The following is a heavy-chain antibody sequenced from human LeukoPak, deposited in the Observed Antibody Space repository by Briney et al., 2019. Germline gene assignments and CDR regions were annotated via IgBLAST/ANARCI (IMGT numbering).Heavy chain of an antibody. CDR1: GGSISSGDYY. Sequence: SETLSLTCTVSGGSISSGDYYWSWIRQPAGKGLEWIGRLYTRGSINYNPSLKSRVTISVDTSKNQFSLKLSSVTAADTAVYYCVRGIVVVAQLGYYFYYMDVWGKGTTVTISS. CDR2: LYTRGSI. CDR3: VRGIVVVAQLGYYFYYMDV. V-gene: IGHV4-61*02. D-gene: IGHD2-15*01. J-gene: IGHJ6*03.